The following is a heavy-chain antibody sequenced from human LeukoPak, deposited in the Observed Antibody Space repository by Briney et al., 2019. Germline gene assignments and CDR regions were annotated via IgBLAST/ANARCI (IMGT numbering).Heavy chain of an antibody. CDR2: ISYDGSNK. CDR3: AKEKVVTAILDY. D-gene: IGHD2-21*02. Sequence: GGSLRLSCAASGFTFSSYGMHWVRQAPGKGLEWVAVISYDGSNKYYADSVKGRFTIYRNNSKNTLYMQMNSLRAEDTAVYYCAKEKVVTAILDYWGQGTLVTVSS. CDR1: GFTFSSYG. J-gene: IGHJ4*02. V-gene: IGHV3-30*18.